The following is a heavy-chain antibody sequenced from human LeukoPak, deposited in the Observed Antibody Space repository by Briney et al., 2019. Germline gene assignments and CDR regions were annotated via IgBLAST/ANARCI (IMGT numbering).Heavy chain of an antibody. CDR1: GFTFSSYG. V-gene: IGHV3-30*02. Sequence: GGSLRLSCAASGFTFSSYGMHWVRQAPGKGLEWVAFIRYDGSNKYYADSVKGRFTISRDNSKNTLYLQMNSLRAEDTAVYYCARAVNDILTYYYYMDVWGKGTTVTISS. CDR3: ARAVNDILTYYYYMDV. CDR2: IRYDGSNK. D-gene: IGHD3-9*01. J-gene: IGHJ6*03.